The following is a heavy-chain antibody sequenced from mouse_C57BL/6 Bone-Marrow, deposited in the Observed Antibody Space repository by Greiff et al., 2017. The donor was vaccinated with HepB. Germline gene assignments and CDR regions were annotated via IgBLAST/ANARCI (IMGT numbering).Heavy chain of an antibody. V-gene: IGHV1-76*01. Sequence: VQLQESGAELVRPGASVKLSCKASGYTFTDYYINWVKQRPGQGLEWIARIYPGSGNTYYNEKFKGKATLTAEKSSSTAYMQLSSLTSEDSAVYFCARDDGEFLYYFDYWGQGTTLTVSS. CDR3: ARDDGEFLYYFDY. J-gene: IGHJ2*01. CDR1: GYTFTDYY. D-gene: IGHD2-12*01. CDR2: IYPGSGNT.